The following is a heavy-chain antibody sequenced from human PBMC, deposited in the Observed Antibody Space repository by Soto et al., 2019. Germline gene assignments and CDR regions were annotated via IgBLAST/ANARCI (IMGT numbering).Heavy chain of an antibody. V-gene: IGHV1-3*01. CDR2: INAGNGNT. CDR1: GYTFTSYA. D-gene: IGHD3-10*01. Sequence: QVQLVQSGAEVKKPGASVKVSCKASGYTFTSYAMHWVRQAPGQRLEWMGWINAGNGNTKYSQKFQGRVTITRDTSASTAYMELSSLRSEDTAVYYCARDLAPVWFGDSPVWGGDYWGQGTLVTVSS. J-gene: IGHJ4*02. CDR3: ARDLAPVWFGDSPVWGGDY.